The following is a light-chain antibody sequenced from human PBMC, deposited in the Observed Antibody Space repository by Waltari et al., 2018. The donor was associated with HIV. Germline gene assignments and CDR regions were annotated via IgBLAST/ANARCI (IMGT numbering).Light chain of an antibody. V-gene: IGLV2-11*01. CDR2: DVN. CDR3: SSYGGVASYLI. J-gene: IGLJ2*01. Sequence: HSALTQPRSVSGSPGQSVTISCTGTSSDIGAYDYVSWFQKFPGRAPKLLIFDVNSRPSGVPARFSGFKSGDTASLTISGLHPDDESDYFCSSYGGVASYLIFGGGTTLTVL. CDR1: SSDIGAYDY.